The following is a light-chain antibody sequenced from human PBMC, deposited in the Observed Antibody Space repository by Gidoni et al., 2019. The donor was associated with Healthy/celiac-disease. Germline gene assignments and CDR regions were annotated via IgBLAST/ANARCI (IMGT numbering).Light chain of an antibody. J-gene: IGLJ2*01. CDR1: SGSIASNY. CDR2: EDN. CDR3: QSYDSSNHVV. Sequence: GKTVTISCTRSSGSIASNYVQWYQQRPGSSPTTVIYEDNQRPSGVPDRFSGSIDSSSNSASLNISGLKTEDEADYYCQSYDSSNHVVFGGGTKLTVL. V-gene: IGLV6-57*01.